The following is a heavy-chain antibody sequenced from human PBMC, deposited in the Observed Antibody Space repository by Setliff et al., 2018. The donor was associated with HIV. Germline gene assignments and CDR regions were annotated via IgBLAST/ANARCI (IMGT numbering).Heavy chain of an antibody. V-gene: IGHV4-39*01. CDR3: ARLVRQTYGSGTFYNYYYYMDV. J-gene: IGHJ6*03. CDR2: IYYSGST. Sequence: SETLSLTCAVSGGSISSSSYYWGWIRQPPGKGLEWIGTIYYSGSTYYNPSLKSRVTISVDTSKNQLSLILSSVTAADTAVYYCARLVRQTYGSGTFYNYYYYMDVWGKGTTVTVSS. CDR1: GGSISSSSYY. D-gene: IGHD3-10*01.